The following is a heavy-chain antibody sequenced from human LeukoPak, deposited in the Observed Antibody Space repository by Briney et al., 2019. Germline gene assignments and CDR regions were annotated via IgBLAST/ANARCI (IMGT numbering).Heavy chain of an antibody. CDR1: GFTFDDYA. CDR3: ASSYYDSSGYQI. J-gene: IGHJ4*02. Sequence: GRSLRLSCAASGFTFDDYAMHWVRQAPGKGLEWVSGISWNSGSIGYADSVKGRFTISRDNAKNSLYLQMNSLRAEDTALYYSASSYYDSSGYQIWGQGTLVSVSS. D-gene: IGHD3-22*01. V-gene: IGHV3-9*01. CDR2: ISWNSGSI.